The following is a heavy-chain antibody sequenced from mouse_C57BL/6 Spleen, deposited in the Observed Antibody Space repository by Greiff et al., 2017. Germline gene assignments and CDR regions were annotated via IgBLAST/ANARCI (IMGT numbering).Heavy chain of an antibody. D-gene: IGHD2-5*01. CDR1: GYTFTSYW. V-gene: IGHV1-53*01. CDR2: INPSNGGT. J-gene: IGHJ4*01. Sequence: QVQLQQPGTELVKPGASVKLSCKASGYTFTSYWMHWVKQRPGQGLEWIGNINPSNGGTNYNEKFKSKATLTVDKSSSTAYMQLSSLTSEDSAVYYCARGGTYYSNSLYYAMDYWGQGTSVTVSS. CDR3: ARGGTYYSNSLYYAMDY.